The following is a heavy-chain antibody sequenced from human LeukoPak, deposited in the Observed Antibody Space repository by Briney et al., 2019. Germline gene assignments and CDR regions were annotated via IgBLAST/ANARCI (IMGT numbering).Heavy chain of an antibody. V-gene: IGHV3-33*01. D-gene: IGHD2-15*01. J-gene: IGHJ1*01. CDR1: GFTFSSYG. Sequence: GGSLRLSCAASGFTFSSYGMHWVRQAPGKGLEWVAVIWYDGSNKYYADSVKGRFTISRDNSKNTLYMQMNSLRAEDTAVYYCARGDVTCSGGSCYPFRFQHWGQGTLVTVSS. CDR3: ARGDVTCSGGSCYPFRFQH. CDR2: IWYDGSNK.